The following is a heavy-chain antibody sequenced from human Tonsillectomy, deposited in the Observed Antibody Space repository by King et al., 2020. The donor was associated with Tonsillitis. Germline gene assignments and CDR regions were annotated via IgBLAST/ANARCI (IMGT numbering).Heavy chain of an antibody. D-gene: IGHD4-17*01. CDR3: ARVQDGDYPGGFDY. CDR1: GYTFIGYY. J-gene: IGHJ4*02. CDR2: INPNSGGT. V-gene: IGHV1-2*02. Sequence: QLVQSGAEVKKPGASVKVSCKASGYTFIGYYMHWVRQAPGQGLEWMGWINPNSGGTNHAQKFQGRVTMTRDTSISTVYMELSRLRSDETAVYYCARVQDGDYPGGFDYWGQGTLVTVSS.